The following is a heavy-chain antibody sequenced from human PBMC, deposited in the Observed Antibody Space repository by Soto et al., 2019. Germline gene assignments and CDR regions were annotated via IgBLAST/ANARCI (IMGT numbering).Heavy chain of an antibody. CDR3: ARDRYSNKTYYFDY. V-gene: IGHV1-69*13. CDR1: GGTFSSYA. CDR2: IIPIFGTA. D-gene: IGHD4-4*01. Sequence: ASVKVSCKASGGTFSSYAISWVRQAPGQGLEWMGGIIPIFGTANYAQKFQGRVTITADESTSTAYMELSSLRSEDTAVYYCARDRYSNKTYYFDYWGQGTLVTVSS. J-gene: IGHJ4*02.